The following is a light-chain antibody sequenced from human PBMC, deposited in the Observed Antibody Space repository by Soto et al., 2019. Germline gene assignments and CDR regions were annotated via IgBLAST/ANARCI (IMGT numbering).Light chain of an antibody. CDR2: GAS. Sequence: DIPMTQSPSSLSASVGDRVTITCRASQNIGTYLNWYQQKPGRAPNLLIYGASSLQSGVPSRFSGSGSETDFTLTINNLQPEDFATYYCQQSYTAVFAFGPGTKVGVK. J-gene: IGKJ3*01. CDR1: QNIGTY. V-gene: IGKV1-39*01. CDR3: QQSYTAVFA.